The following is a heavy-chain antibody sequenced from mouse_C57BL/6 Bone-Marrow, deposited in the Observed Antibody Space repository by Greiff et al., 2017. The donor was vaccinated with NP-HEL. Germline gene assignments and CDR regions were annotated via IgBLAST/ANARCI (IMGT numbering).Heavy chain of an antibody. J-gene: IGHJ2*01. CDR2: IHPNSGRT. CDR3: ARAYDGFFYFDY. Sequence: QVQLKQPGAELVKPGASVKLSCKASGYTFTSYWMHWVKQRPGQGLEWIGMIHPNSGRTNYNEKFKSKATLTVDKSSSTAYMHLSSLTSEDSAVYYCARAYDGFFYFDYWGQGTTLTVSS. CDR1: GYTFTSYW. V-gene: IGHV1-64*01. D-gene: IGHD2-3*01.